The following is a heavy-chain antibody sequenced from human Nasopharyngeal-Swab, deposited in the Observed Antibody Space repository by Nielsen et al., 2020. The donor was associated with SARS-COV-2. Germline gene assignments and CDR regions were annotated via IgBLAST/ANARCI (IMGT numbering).Heavy chain of an antibody. D-gene: IGHD6-13*01. CDR3: ARSTSSSWYRPLDY. J-gene: IGHJ4*02. CDR1: GFIVSSNF. V-gene: IGHV3-53*01. Sequence: GGSLRLSCAASGFIVSSNFMSWVRKAPGKGLEWVSVIFSGGSTYYADSVKGRFTISRDHAKNSLYLQMDNLIAEDTAVYYCARSTSSSWYRPLDYWGQGTLV. CDR2: IFSGGST.